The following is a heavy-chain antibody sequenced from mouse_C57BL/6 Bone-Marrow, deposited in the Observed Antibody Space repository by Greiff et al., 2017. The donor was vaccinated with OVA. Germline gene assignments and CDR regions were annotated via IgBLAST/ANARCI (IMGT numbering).Heavy chain of an antibody. CDR1: GFSFNTYA. D-gene: IGHD1-1*01. CDR3: VRAYYYGTLDY. Sequence: GGGLVQPKGSLTLSCAASGFSFNTYAMNWVRQAPGKGLEWVARIRSKSNNYATYYADSVKDRFTISRDDSESMLYLQMNNLKTEDTAMYYCVRAYYYGTLDYWGQGTTLTVSS. J-gene: IGHJ2*01. V-gene: IGHV10-1*01. CDR2: IRSKSNNYAT.